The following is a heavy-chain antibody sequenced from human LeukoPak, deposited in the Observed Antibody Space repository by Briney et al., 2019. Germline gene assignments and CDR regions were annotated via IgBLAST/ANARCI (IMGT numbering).Heavy chain of an antibody. V-gene: IGHV4-59*01. D-gene: IGHD2-2*01. Sequence: SETLSLTCTVSGGSISSYYWSWIRQPPGKGLEWIGYIYYSGSTNYNPSLKSRVTISVDTSKNQFSLKLSSVTAADTAVYYCARLRAAQIPDDYWGQGTLVTVSS. J-gene: IGHJ4*02. CDR2: IYYSGST. CDR3: ARLRAAQIPDDY. CDR1: GGSISSYY.